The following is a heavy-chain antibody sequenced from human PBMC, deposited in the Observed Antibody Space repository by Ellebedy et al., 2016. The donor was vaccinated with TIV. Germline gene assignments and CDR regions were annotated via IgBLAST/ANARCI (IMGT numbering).Heavy chain of an antibody. V-gene: IGHV3-23*01. CDR3: ARGGYSSGEAALDF. D-gene: IGHD5-18*01. CDR2: ISASGGST. J-gene: IGHJ3*01. CDR1: GFAFSSYA. Sequence: GESLKISCAASGFAFSSYALSWVRQAPGKGLEWVSAISASGGSTFYADSVKGRFTISRDNFKNTLSLQMNSLRVEDTAVYYCARGGYSSGEAALDFWGQGTMVTVSS.